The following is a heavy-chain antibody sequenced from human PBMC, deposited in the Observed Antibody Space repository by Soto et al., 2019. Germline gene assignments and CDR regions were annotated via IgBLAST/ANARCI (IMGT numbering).Heavy chain of an antibody. CDR2: INPATGAA. CDR3: ARGGGVGVAGSAAFDM. V-gene: IGHV1-2*02. CDR1: GYPVTAYY. J-gene: IGHJ3*02. D-gene: IGHD3-3*01. Sequence: LHLVQSGAVVKKPGASVTVSCSASGYPVTAYYMHWVRQAPGRGLEWMGGINPATGAAKYTQTFQGRVTMTRDTSTGTVFMELSGLTSEDTAVFYCARGGGVGVAGSAAFDMWGQGTLVTVSS.